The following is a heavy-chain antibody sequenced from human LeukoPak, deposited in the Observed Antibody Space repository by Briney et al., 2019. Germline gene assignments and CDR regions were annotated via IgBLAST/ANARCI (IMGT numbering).Heavy chain of an antibody. V-gene: IGHV3-53*01. CDR3: ARSVGTSAGPFDY. J-gene: IGHJ4*02. CDR1: GFTVSSNY. Sequence: GGSLRLSCAASGFTVSSNYMSWVRQAPGKGLEWVSVIYSGGSTYYADSVKGRFTISRDNSKNTLYLQMNSLRAEDTAVYYCARSVGTSAGPFDYWGQGTLVTVSS. D-gene: IGHD4-23*01. CDR2: IYSGGST.